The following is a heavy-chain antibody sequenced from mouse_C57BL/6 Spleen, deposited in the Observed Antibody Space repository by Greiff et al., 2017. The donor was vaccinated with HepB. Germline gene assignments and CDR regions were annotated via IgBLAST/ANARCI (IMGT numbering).Heavy chain of an antibody. V-gene: IGHV5-17*01. D-gene: IGHD2-4*01. Sequence: VQLQQSGGGLVKPGGSLKLSCAASGFTFSDYGMHWVRQAPEKGLEWVAYISSGSSTIYYADTVKGRFTISRDNAKNTLFLQMTSLRSEDTAMYYCALYYDYDEGAFDYWGQGTTLTVSS. CDR1: GFTFSDYG. CDR3: ALYYDYDEGAFDY. J-gene: IGHJ2*01. CDR2: ISSGSSTI.